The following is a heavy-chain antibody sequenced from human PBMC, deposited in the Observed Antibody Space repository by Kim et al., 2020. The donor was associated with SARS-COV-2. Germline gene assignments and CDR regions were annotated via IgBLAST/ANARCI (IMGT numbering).Heavy chain of an antibody. CDR3: ARGSGSYH. D-gene: IGHD3-10*01. CDR2: SGST. Sequence: SGSTYYNPSRKSRVTISVDTSKNQFSLKLSSVTAADTAVYYCARGSGSYHWGQGTLVTVSS. V-gene: IGHV4-39*01. J-gene: IGHJ5*02.